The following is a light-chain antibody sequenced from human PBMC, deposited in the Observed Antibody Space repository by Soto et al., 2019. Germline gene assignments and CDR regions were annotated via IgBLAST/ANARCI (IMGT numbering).Light chain of an antibody. CDR3: QQSYTARWT. J-gene: IGKJ1*01. Sequence: DIQMTQSPSSLSASVGDRVTITCRASLSISTFFNWYQQKPGKAPKLLIYGASSLQSGVPSRFSGSGSGTDFTLTISSLQPEDFSTYYCQQSYTARWTFGQGTKVEIK. V-gene: IGKV1-39*01. CDR1: LSISTF. CDR2: GAS.